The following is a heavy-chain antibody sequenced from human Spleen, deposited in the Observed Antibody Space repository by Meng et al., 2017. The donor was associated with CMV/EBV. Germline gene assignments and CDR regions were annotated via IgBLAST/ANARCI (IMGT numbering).Heavy chain of an antibody. Sequence: SQTLSLTCAVSGGSFSGYYWSWIRQPPGKGLEWIGEINHSGSTNYNPSLKSRVTISVDTSKNQFSLELSSVTAADTAVYYCASKYYDSSGYYYLWGQGTLVTVSS. J-gene: IGHJ4*02. V-gene: IGHV4-34*01. D-gene: IGHD3-22*01. CDR1: GGSFSGYY. CDR3: ASKYYDSSGYYYL. CDR2: INHSGST.